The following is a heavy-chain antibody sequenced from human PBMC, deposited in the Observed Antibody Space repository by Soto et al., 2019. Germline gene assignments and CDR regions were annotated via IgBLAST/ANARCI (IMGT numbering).Heavy chain of an antibody. D-gene: IGHD3-10*01. J-gene: IGHJ5*02. CDR3: ARVWFGLRENWFDP. V-gene: IGHV4-30-2*01. Sequence: SETLSLTCAVSGGSISSGGYSWSWIRQPPGKGLERIGYIYHSGSTYYNPSLKSRVTISVDRFKNQFSLKLSSVTAADTAVYYCARVWFGLRENWFDPWGQGTLVTVSS. CDR1: GGSISSGGYS. CDR2: IYHSGST.